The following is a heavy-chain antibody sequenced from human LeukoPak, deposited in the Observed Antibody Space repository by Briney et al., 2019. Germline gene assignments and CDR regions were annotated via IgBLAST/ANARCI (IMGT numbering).Heavy chain of an antibody. D-gene: IGHD3-10*01. CDR3: ARDVGSGSYLYYYYMDV. CDR2: IYHSGST. J-gene: IGHJ6*03. CDR1: GGSISSGGYY. V-gene: IGHV4-30-2*01. Sequence: PSETLSLTCSVSGGSISSGGYYWSWIRQPPGKGLEWIGYIYHSGSTYYDPPLKSRVTISVDRSKNQFSLKLSSVTAADTAVYYCARDVGSGSYLYYYYMDVWGKGTTVTVSS.